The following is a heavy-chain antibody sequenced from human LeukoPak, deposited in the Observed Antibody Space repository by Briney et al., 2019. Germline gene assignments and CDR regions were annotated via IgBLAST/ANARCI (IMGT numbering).Heavy chain of an antibody. V-gene: IGHV3-30*04. J-gene: IGHJ3*02. CDR1: GFTFSSYA. CDR2: ISYDGNIK. Sequence: GRSLRLSCAASGFTFSSYAMHWVRQAPGKGLEWVTVISYDGNIKYYTDSVKGRFTISRDNSKNTLYLQMNSLRAEDTAVYYCARDYLMGGTTGKAFDIWGQGTMVTISS. CDR3: ARDYLMGGTTGKAFDI. D-gene: IGHD1-26*01.